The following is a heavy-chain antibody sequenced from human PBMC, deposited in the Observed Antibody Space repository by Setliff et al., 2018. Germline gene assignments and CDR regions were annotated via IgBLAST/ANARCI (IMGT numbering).Heavy chain of an antibody. CDR2: ISAYNGNT. D-gene: IGHD3-22*01. CDR1: GYTFTSYC. V-gene: IGHV1-18*01. CDR3: ATSTIITYYFDS. J-gene: IGHJ4*02. Sequence: APGKVSCKASGYTFTSYCISWVRQAPGQGPEGMGWISAYNGNTNYAQKLQGRVTMTTDTSTSTAYMELSSLRSEDTARYYCATSTIITYYFDSWGQGTMVTVS.